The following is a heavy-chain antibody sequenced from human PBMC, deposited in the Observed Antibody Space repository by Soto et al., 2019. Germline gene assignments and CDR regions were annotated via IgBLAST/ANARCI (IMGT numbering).Heavy chain of an antibody. CDR1: GFGFSTYA. D-gene: IGHD3-22*01. CDR3: AKVEDSTVWSVVDS. CDR2: TTATDDDT. V-gene: IGHV3-23*01. Sequence: EVQLLESGGGLVQPGGSLRISCAASGFGFSTYAMSWVRQPPGKGLEWVSTTTATDDDTSYADSVTGRFIVSRDNSKNTLSLLMHSLRSEDTALYYCAKVEDSTVWSVVDSWGQVTLVTVSP. J-gene: IGHJ4*02.